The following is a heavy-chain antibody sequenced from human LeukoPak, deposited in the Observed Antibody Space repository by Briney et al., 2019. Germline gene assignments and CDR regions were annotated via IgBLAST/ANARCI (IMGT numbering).Heavy chain of an antibody. CDR1: GYTFTGNH. CDR2: INPNSGGT. CDR3: AREYCTNGVCFPYFDY. J-gene: IGHJ4*02. Sequence: ASVKVSCKASGYTFTGNHMHWVRQAPGQGLEWMGWINPNSGGTNYAQKFQGRVTMTRDTSISTAYMELSRLRSDDTAVYYCAREYCTNGVCFPYFDYWGQGTLVTVSS. V-gene: IGHV1-2*02. D-gene: IGHD2-8*01.